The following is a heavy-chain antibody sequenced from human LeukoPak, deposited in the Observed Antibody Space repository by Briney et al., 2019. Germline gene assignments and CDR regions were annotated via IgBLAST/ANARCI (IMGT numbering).Heavy chain of an antibody. CDR1: GFIFSNSA. V-gene: IGHV3-23*01. D-gene: IGHD1-26*01. CDR3: AKDQRWDPPHFVDY. CDR2: ISATGGRT. Sequence: GGSLRLSCEASGFIFSNSAMTWVRQAPGKGLEWVSTISATGGRTYDADSVKGRFTISRDNSKNTLYLQMNSLRVEDTALYYCAKDQRWDPPHFVDYWGQGTLVSVSS. J-gene: IGHJ4*02.